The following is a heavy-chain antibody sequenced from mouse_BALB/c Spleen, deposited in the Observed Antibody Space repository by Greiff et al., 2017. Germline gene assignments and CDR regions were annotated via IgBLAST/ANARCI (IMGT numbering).Heavy chain of an antibody. V-gene: IGHV5-9*03. CDR1: GFTFSSYT. D-gene: IGHD2-1*01. CDR3: ASLYGNYGAMDY. Sequence: EVQLVESGGGLVKPGGSLKLSCAASGFTFSSYTMSWVRQTPEKRLEWVATISSGGGNTYYPDSVKGRFTISRDNAKNNLYLQMSSLRSEDTALYYCASLYGNYGAMDYWGQGTSVTVSS. CDR2: ISSGGGNT. J-gene: IGHJ4*01.